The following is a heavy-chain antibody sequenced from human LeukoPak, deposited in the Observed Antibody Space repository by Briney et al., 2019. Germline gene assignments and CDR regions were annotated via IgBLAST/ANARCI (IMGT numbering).Heavy chain of an antibody. V-gene: IGHV4-34*01. CDR3: ARGRRGGGQLVRYYYYYYMDV. D-gene: IGHD6-6*01. J-gene: IGHJ6*03. CDR2: INHSGST. Sequence: SETLSLTCAVYGGSFSGYYWSWIRQPPGKGLEWIGEINHSGSTNYNPSLKSRVTISVDTSENQFSLQLSSVTAEDTAVYYCARGRRGGGQLVRYYYYYYMDVWGKGTTVTVSS. CDR1: GGSFSGYY.